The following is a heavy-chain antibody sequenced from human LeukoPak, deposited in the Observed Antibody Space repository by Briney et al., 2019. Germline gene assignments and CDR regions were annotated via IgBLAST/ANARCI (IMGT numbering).Heavy chain of an antibody. CDR3: AAVSGEY. J-gene: IGHJ4*02. CDR1: GFNFDDFA. D-gene: IGHD5-12*01. Sequence: GRSLRLSCAASGFNFDDFAMHWVRQAPGKGLQWVAGINWNSDFIGYADSVRGRFTISRDNGENSLYLQMNSLRAEDTALYYCAAVSGEYWGQGTLVTVSS. V-gene: IGHV3-9*01. CDR2: INWNSDFI.